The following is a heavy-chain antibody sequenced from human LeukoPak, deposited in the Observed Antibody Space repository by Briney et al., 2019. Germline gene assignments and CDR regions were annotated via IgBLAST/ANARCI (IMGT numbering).Heavy chain of an antibody. CDR1: EFSVGSNY. V-gene: IGHV3-53*01. Sequence: GGSLRLSCAASEFSVGSNYMTWVRQAPGKGLEWVSLIYSGGSTYYADSVKGRFTISRDNSKNTLYLQMNSLRAEDTAVYYCAKDVIVGATNFDYWGQGTLVTVSS. CDR2: IYSGGST. D-gene: IGHD1-26*01. J-gene: IGHJ4*02. CDR3: AKDVIVGATNFDY.